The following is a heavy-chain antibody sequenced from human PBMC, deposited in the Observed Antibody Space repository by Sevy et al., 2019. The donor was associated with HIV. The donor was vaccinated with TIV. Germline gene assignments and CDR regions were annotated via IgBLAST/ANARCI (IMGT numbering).Heavy chain of an antibody. CDR3: AKDRVGSGWLDYYYYGMDV. CDR2: ISGSGGSK. D-gene: IGHD6-19*01. J-gene: IGHJ6*02. CDR1: GFTFSSYA. Sequence: GGSLRLSCAASGFTFSSYAMSWVRQAPGKGLEWVSAISGSGGSKYYADSVKGRFTISRDNSKNTLYLQMNSLRAEDTAVYYCAKDRVGSGWLDYYYYGMDVWGQGTTVTVSS. V-gene: IGHV3-23*01.